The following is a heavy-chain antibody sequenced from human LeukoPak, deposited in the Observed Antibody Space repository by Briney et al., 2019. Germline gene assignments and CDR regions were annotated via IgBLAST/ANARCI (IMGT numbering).Heavy chain of an antibody. CDR1: GFTFGDYA. CDR3: ARDLSGIAGYTYGRGIDY. V-gene: IGHV3-7*01. CDR2: IKKDGSEK. J-gene: IGHJ4*02. Sequence: GGSLRLSCTASGFTFGDYAMSWVRQAPGKGLEWVANIKKDGSEKYYVDAVKGRFTISRDNAKTSLYLQMNSLRAEDTAVYYCARDLSGIAGYTYGRGIDYWGQGTLVTVSS. D-gene: IGHD5-18*01.